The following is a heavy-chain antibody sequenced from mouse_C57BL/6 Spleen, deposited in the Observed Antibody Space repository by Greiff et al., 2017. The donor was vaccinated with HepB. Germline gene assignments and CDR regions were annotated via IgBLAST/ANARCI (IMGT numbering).Heavy chain of an antibody. CDR2: IHPNSGST. CDR3: AREGYYYGSSYGY. J-gene: IGHJ2*01. CDR1: GYTFTSYW. Sequence: QVQLQQPGAELVKPGASVKLSCKASGYTFTSYWMHWVKQRPGQGLEWIGMIHPNSGSTNYNEKFKSKATLTVDKSSSTAYMQLSSLTSEESAVYYCAREGYYYGSSYGYWGQGTTLTVSS. D-gene: IGHD1-1*01. V-gene: IGHV1-64*01.